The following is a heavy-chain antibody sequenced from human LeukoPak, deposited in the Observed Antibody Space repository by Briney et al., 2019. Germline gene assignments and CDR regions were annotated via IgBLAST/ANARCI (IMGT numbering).Heavy chain of an antibody. V-gene: IGHV4-38-2*02. CDR2: IYYRGST. CDR1: GYSISSGYY. D-gene: IGHD3-22*01. Sequence: SETLSLTCTVSGYSISSGYYWGWIRQPPGRGLEWIASIYYRGSTHYNPSLASLKSRVTISGDTSKNQFSLKLSSVTAADTAVYYCARLTTADAFDIWGQGTMVTVSS. CDR3: ARLTTADAFDI. J-gene: IGHJ3*02.